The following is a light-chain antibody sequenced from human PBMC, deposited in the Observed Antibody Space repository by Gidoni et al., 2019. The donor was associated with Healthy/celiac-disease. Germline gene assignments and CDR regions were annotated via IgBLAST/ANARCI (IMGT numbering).Light chain of an antibody. V-gene: IGKV3-11*01. Sequence: EIVLTPSPGTLSLTPGERATLSCRASQSVSSYLAWYQQKPGQAPRLLIYDASNRATGTPARFSGSGSGTDFTLTISSLEPEDFAVYYCQQRSNWPTFGGGTKVEIK. CDR1: QSVSSY. CDR2: DAS. CDR3: QQRSNWPT. J-gene: IGKJ4*01.